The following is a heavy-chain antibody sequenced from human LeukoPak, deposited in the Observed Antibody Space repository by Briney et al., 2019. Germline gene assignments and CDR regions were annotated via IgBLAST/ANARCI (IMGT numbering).Heavy chain of an antibody. D-gene: IGHD6-19*01. J-gene: IGHJ4*02. CDR3: ARNVGWYSHDS. CDR2: IYGSGST. CDR1: GDSLSSHY. V-gene: IGHV4-59*08. Sequence: SETLSLTCTVSGDSLSSHYWSWIRQPPGKGLEWIGYIYGSGSTHYDPPLRGRVTISEDTSKNQFSLKLTSVTAADTAVYYCARNVGWYSHDSWGQGTLVTVSS.